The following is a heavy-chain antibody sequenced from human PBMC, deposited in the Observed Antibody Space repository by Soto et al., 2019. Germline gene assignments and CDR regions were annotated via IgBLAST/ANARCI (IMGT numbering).Heavy chain of an antibody. CDR1: GFTLMKFG. D-gene: IGHD2-21*01. CDR2: ISSDGSIQ. J-gene: IGHJ3*02. Sequence: QVQLVESGGGVVQPGGSLRLSCGDSGFTLMKFGVHWVRQAPGKGPEWVGAISSDGSIQSYGDSVRGRFTVSRDNSKNSVLLQMNGLRGADTGVFYCVQVHVGVIHPQFGIWGQGTMVTVSS. V-gene: IGHV3-30*18. CDR3: VQVHVGVIHPQFGI.